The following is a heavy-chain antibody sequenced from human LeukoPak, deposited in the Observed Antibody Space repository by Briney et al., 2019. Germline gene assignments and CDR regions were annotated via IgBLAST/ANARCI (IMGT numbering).Heavy chain of an antibody. CDR1: GFTFSRYW. D-gene: IGHD3-10*01. V-gene: IGHV3-7*01. Sequence: GGSLRLSCAASGFTFSRYWMSWVRQAPGKGLEWVANIKQDGSEKYYVDSVKGRFTISRDNAKNSLYLQMNSLRAEDTAVYYCARARGYYFDYWGQGILVTVTS. CDR3: ARARGYYFDY. CDR2: IKQDGSEK. J-gene: IGHJ4*02.